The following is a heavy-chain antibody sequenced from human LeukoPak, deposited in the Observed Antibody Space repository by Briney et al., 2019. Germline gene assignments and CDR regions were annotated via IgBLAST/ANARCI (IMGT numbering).Heavy chain of an antibody. CDR1: GFTFSTFA. V-gene: IGHV3-30-3*01. CDR3: AKEIGDYSGFDF. D-gene: IGHD4-17*01. CDR2: ISYDGSNK. J-gene: IGHJ4*02. Sequence: GGSLRLSCAASGFTFSTFAMHWVRQAPGKGLEWVALISYDGSNKYYADSVKGRFTISRDNSKNTLYLQMDSLRAEDTALYYCAKEIGDYSGFDFWGQGTLVTVSS.